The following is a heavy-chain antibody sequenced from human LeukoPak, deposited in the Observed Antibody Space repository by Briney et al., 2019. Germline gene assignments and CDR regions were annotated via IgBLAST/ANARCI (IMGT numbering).Heavy chain of an antibody. CDR3: AKVRYQLPCFDY. J-gene: IGHJ4*02. D-gene: IGHD2-2*01. V-gene: IGHV3-23*01. CDR1: GCTFSSYA. Sequence: PGGSLRLSCAASGCTFSSYAMSWVRQAPGKGLEWVSAISGSGGSTYYADSVKGRFTISRDNSKNTLYLQMNSLRAEDTAVYYCAKVRYQLPCFDYWGQGTLVTVSS. CDR2: ISGSGGST.